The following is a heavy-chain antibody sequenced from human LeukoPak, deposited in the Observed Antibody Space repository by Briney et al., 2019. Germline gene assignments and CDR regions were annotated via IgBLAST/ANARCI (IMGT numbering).Heavy chain of an antibody. Sequence: SETVSLPCTVSGGSISSGDYYWRGIRQPPGKGLEWIGYIYYSGSTYYNPSLKSRVTISVDTSKNQFYLKLSSVTAADTAVYYCARDDIVATSIFDYWGQGTLATVSS. V-gene: IGHV4-30-4*01. CDR3: ARDDIVATSIFDY. CDR1: GGSISSGDYY. J-gene: IGHJ4*02. CDR2: IYYSGST. D-gene: IGHD5-12*01.